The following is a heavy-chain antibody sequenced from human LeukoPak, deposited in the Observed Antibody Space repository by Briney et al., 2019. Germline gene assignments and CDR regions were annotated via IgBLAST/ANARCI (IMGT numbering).Heavy chain of an antibody. V-gene: IGHV3-30-3*01. D-gene: IGHD1-1*01. Sequence: GGSLRPSYAASGFTFRNYYMHWVRQAPGKGLEWVAVISLDGNNEYYADSVKGRFSLSRDNSMNTLYLQLNSLRTEDTAMYYCARDLSGHWTYDYWGQGTLVTVSS. CDR2: ISLDGNNE. J-gene: IGHJ4*01. CDR3: ARDLSGHWTYDY. CDR1: GFTFRNYY.